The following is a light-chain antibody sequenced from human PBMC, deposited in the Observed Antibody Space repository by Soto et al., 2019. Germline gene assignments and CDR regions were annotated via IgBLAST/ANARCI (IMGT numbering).Light chain of an antibody. V-gene: IGLV2-14*01. CDR1: SRVVGGYTH. J-gene: IGLJ1*01. CDR3: SSYTSSSTYV. CDR2: DVR. Sequence: QSVLTQPCSVSGSSWQSIALSFTGTSRVVGGYTHVPWYQQHPAKAPNLLVYDVRNRPSGVSNRFSGSKSGNTASLTISGLQAEDEADYYCSSYTSSSTYVFGTGTKVTVL.